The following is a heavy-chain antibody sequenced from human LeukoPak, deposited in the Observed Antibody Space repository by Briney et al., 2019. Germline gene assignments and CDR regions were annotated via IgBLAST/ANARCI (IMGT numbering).Heavy chain of an antibody. Sequence: GGSLRLSCAASGFVFNNYGMSWVRQAPGRGLEWVSGLTSSGSTTWYADSVKGRFTISRDNSKNTLYLQMNSLRAEDTAVYYCARGVEPLAANTLAYWGQGTLVTVSS. J-gene: IGHJ4*02. V-gene: IGHV3-23*05. CDR2: LTSSGSTT. D-gene: IGHD1-14*01. CDR1: GFVFNNYG. CDR3: ARGVEPLAANTLAY.